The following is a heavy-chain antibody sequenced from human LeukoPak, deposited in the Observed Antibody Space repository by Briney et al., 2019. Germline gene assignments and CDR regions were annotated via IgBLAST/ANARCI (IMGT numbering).Heavy chain of an antibody. D-gene: IGHD7-27*01. V-gene: IGHV1-2*02. CDR2: INPNSGGT. Sequence: GASVKVSCKASGYTFTSYGISWVRQAPGQGLEWMGWINPNSGGTNYAQKFQGRVTMTRDTSISTAYMELSRLRSDDTAVYYCARVLKTQAMGTLDYWGQGTLVTVSS. CDR1: GYTFTSYG. CDR3: ARVLKTQAMGTLDY. J-gene: IGHJ4*02.